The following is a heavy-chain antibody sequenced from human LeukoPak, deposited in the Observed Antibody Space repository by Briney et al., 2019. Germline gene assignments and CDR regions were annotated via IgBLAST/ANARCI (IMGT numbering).Heavy chain of an antibody. D-gene: IGHD5-18*01. CDR3: AKDPRAHSYGWSWRYFDY. V-gene: IGHV3-23*01. Sequence: GGSLRLSCAASGFTFSNYGMNWVRQAPGKGLEWISGIIGSGGITYYADSVKGRFTISRDNSKNTLYLQMNSLRPEDTAVYYCAKDPRAHSYGWSWRYFDYWGQGTLVTVSS. J-gene: IGHJ4*02. CDR1: GFTFSNYG. CDR2: IIGSGGIT.